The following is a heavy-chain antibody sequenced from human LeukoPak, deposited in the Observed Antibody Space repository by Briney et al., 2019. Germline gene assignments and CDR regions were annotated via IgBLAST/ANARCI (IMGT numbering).Heavy chain of an antibody. D-gene: IGHD3-10*01. CDR1: GFTFSSYA. V-gene: IGHV3-23*01. J-gene: IGHJ6*02. CDR3: ARPMVRGVIYGMDV. Sequence: HPGGSLRLSCAASGFTFSSYAMSWVRQAPGKGLEWVSAISGSGGSTYYADSVKGRFTISRDNSKNTLYLQMNSLRAEDTAVYYCARPMVRGVIYGMDVWGQGTTVTVSS. CDR2: ISGSGGST.